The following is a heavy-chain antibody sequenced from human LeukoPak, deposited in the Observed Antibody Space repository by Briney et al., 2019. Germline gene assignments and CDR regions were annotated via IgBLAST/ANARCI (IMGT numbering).Heavy chain of an antibody. D-gene: IGHD5-24*01. CDR3: VRDVDI. V-gene: IGHV3-7*01. J-gene: IGHJ4*02. Sequence: GGSLRLSCAASGFTFSDYHMSWIRQAPGKGLQWVASINRDGSEKHPVDSVKGRFTISRDNAKNSVYLQMNGLTVEDTAVYYCVRDVDIWGQGTLVTVSS. CDR1: GFTFSDYH. CDR2: INRDGSEK.